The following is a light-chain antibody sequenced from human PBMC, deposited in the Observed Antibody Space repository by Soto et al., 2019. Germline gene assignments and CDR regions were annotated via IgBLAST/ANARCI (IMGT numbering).Light chain of an antibody. CDR1: QSISSS. V-gene: IGKV1-39*01. CDR3: QQSYSPPRT. J-gene: IGKJ1*01. CDR2: AAS. Sequence: DIQMTQSPSSLSASVGDRVTITCRASQSISSSLNWYQQKPGKAPKLLIYAASGLQGGVPSRFSGGGSGTDFTLTISCLQPEDFATYDCQQSYSPPRTFGQGTKVEIK.